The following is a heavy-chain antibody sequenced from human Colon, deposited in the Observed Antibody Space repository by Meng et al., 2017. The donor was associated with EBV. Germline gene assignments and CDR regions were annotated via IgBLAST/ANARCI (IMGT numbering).Heavy chain of an antibody. J-gene: IGHJ4*02. CDR1: CSSITERNS. V-gene: IGHV4-4*03. Sequence: QVQCQQWGRGLVAPPGSLSRSLPCSCSSITERNSGRWVRHPPGEEVELIGEIYQYGGTNYNPSLKSRVTISVDKSKNKISLKLTSVTAADTAVYYCARWAFIDSYGFDHWGQGTLVTVSS. D-gene: IGHD5-18*01. CDR3: ARWAFIDSYGFDH. CDR2: IYQYGGT.